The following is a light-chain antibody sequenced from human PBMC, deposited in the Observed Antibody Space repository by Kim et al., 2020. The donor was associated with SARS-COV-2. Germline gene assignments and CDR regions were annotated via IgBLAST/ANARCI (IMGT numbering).Light chain of an antibody. Sequence: APGQRVTISCTGSSSDSGTVHWYQQLPGKAPRLLMYGNNNWPSGVPDRFSGSKSATAASLAITGLQADDEANYYCQSYDSGRSGWVFGGGTQLTVL. CDR2: GNN. CDR1: SSDSGTV. V-gene: IGLV1-40*01. J-gene: IGLJ3*02. CDR3: QSYDSGRSGWV.